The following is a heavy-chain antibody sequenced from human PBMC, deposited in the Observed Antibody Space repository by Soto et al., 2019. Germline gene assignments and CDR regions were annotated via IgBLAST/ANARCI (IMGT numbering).Heavy chain of an antibody. J-gene: IGHJ6*02. CDR2: IKSKIDGGTT. D-gene: IGHD3-10*01. CDR1: GFTFSNAW. CDR3: TTENYYGSGGFYYYGMDV. Sequence: PGGSLRLSCAASGFTFSNAWMSWVRQAPGKGLEWVGRIKSKIDGGTTDYAAPVKGRFTISRDDSKNTLYLQMNSLKTEDTAVYYCTTENYYGSGGFYYYGMDVWGQGTTVTVS. V-gene: IGHV3-15*01.